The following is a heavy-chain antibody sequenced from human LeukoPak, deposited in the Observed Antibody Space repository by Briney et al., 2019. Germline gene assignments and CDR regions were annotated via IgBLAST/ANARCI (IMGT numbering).Heavy chain of an antibody. Sequence: GGSLRLSCAASGFTFSSYEMNWVRQAPGKGLEWVSYISSSGCTIYYADSVKGRFTISRDNAKNSLYLQMNSLRAEDTAVYYCARENSYGSGSYSFDYWGQGTLVTVSS. CDR1: GFTFSSYE. D-gene: IGHD3-10*01. CDR3: ARENSYGSGSYSFDY. J-gene: IGHJ4*02. V-gene: IGHV3-48*03. CDR2: ISSSGCTI.